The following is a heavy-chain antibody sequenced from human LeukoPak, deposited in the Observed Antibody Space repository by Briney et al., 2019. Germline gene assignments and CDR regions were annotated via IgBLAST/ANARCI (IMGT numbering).Heavy chain of an antibody. D-gene: IGHD6-19*01. CDR2: IYYNGNT. Sequence: SETLSLTCTLSGVSINNYYWSWIRQPPGKGLEWIGYIYYNGNTNYNPSLKSRVTISVDTSKNQFSLKLSSVTAADTAVYFCAREYSSGLSWFDPWGQGTLVTVSS. CDR3: AREYSSGLSWFDP. V-gene: IGHV4-59*01. J-gene: IGHJ5*02. CDR1: GVSINNYY.